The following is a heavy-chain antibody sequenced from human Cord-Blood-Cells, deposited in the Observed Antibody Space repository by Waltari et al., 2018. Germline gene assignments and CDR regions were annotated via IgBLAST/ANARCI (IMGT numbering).Heavy chain of an antibody. CDR2: IYHSGST. CDR1: GYSISSGYY. J-gene: IGHJ2*01. Sequence: QVQLQESGPGLVKPSETLSLTCAVSGYSISSGYYWGWIRQPPGKGLEWIGSIYHSGSTYSNPALKGRVTISVDTSKNQFSLKLSSVTAADTAVYYCAKARVVGAPTGGFDLWGRGTLVTVSS. D-gene: IGHD2-8*02. V-gene: IGHV4-38-2*01. CDR3: AKARVVGAPTGGFDL.